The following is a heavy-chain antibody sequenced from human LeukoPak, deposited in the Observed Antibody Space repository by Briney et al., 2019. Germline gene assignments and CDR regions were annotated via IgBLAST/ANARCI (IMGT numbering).Heavy chain of an antibody. J-gene: IGHJ6*03. D-gene: IGHD3-10*01. CDR2: INLDGSDK. CDR1: GFTFNNYW. V-gene: IGHV3-7*03. Sequence: GGSLRLSCAASGFTFNNYWMTWVRQAPGKGLEWVGNINLDGSDKYYGDSVKGRFTISRDNAKNSLYLQMNSLRAEDTALYYCARHADDYYGSGSWAVYYYYYYMDVWGKGTTVTVSS. CDR3: ARHADDYYGSGSWAVYYYYYYMDV.